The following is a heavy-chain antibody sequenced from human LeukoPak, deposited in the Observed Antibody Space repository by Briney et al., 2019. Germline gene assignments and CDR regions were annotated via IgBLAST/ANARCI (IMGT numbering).Heavy chain of an antibody. V-gene: IGHV4-61*01. Sequence: SETLSLTCTVSGGSLTSPTYYQWSWIRQPPGRGLELIGSLYSSRRAKFNPPLTSRVTMSLDTSQNQFSLKLSSVTAEDSAMYHCARFKSGGFYYFDSWGQGILVIVSS. CDR2: LYSSRRA. CDR3: ARFKSGGFYYFDS. J-gene: IGHJ4*02. CDR1: GGSLTSPTYY. D-gene: IGHD3-3*01.